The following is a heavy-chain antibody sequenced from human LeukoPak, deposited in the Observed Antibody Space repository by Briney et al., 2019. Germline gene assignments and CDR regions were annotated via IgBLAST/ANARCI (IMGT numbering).Heavy chain of an antibody. V-gene: IGHV4-39*07. Sequence: SETLSLTCTVSGGSISTSSYYWGWVRQPPGKGLEWIGNIFYSGSTYYNPSLKSRVTISVDTSKNQFSLKLSSVTAADTAVYYCARVGSGTMVRGVTIDYWGQGTLVTVSS. CDR2: IFYSGST. J-gene: IGHJ4*02. CDR3: ARVGSGTMVRGVTIDY. CDR1: GGSISTSSYY. D-gene: IGHD3-10*01.